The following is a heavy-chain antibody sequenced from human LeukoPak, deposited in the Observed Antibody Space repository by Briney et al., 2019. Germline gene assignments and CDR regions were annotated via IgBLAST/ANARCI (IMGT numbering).Heavy chain of an antibody. CDR2: INHSGST. CDR3: ARRTRGNSVGFYYYYYGMDV. J-gene: IGHJ6*02. D-gene: IGHD4-23*01. Sequence: SETLSLTCAVYGGSFSGYYWSWISQPPGKGLEWIGEINHSGSTNYNPSLKSRATISVDTSKNQFSLKRSAVTAADTAVYYCARRTRGNSVGFYYYYYGMDVWGQGTTVSDCS. V-gene: IGHV4-34*01. CDR1: GGSFSGYY.